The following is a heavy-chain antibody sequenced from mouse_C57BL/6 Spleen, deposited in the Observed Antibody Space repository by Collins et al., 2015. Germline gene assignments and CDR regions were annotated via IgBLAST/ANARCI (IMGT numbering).Heavy chain of an antibody. V-gene: IGHV1-52*01. J-gene: IGHJ4*01. Sequence: QVQLQQPGAEPVRPGSSVKLSCKASGYTFTSYWMHWVKQRPIQGLEWIGNIDPSDSETHYNQKFKDKATLTVDKSSSTAYMQLSSLTSEDSAVYYCARQIYYDYDGVLYYAMDYWGQGTSVTVSS. CDR1: GYTFTSYW. CDR3: ARQIYYDYDGVLYYAMDY. CDR2: IDPSDSET. D-gene: IGHD2-4*01.